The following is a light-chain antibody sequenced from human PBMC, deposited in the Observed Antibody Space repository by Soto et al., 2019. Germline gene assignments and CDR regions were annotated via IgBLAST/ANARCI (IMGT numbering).Light chain of an antibody. CDR2: GAS. Sequence: EVVMTQSPPTLSVSTGERATLSCRASQSVSIDLAWYQKKPGQAPRLLIWGASTRATGIPARFSGSGSGTEFTLTISSLQSEDFAVYYCQQYNNWPPITFGQGTRLEIK. J-gene: IGKJ5*01. V-gene: IGKV3-15*01. CDR1: QSVSID. CDR3: QQYNNWPPIT.